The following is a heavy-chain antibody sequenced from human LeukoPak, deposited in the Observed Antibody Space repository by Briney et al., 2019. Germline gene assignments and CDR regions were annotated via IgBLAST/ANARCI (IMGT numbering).Heavy chain of an antibody. V-gene: IGHV3-23*01. CDR2: ISGSGGST. Sequence: GGSLRLSCAASGFTFSSYAMSWVRQAPGKGLEWVSAISGSGGSTYYADSVKGRFTISRDNSKNTLYLQMNSLRAEDTAVYYCAKGGYCSGGSCYSGYYYYGMDVWGQGTTVTVSS. CDR1: GFTFSSYA. CDR3: AKGGYCSGGSCYSGYYYYGMDV. D-gene: IGHD2-15*01. J-gene: IGHJ6*02.